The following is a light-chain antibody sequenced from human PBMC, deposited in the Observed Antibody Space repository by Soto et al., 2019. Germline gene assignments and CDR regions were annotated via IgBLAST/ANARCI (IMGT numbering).Light chain of an antibody. Sequence: QTVVTQEASLTVSPGGTVTLTCGSSTGAVTSGHYPHWFQQKPGQAPRTLIYDTSDKHSWTPARFSGSLLGGKAVLTLSGAQPEDEADYYCLVIFTGVGEVFATGTKLTVL. V-gene: IGLV7-46*01. CDR3: LVIFTGVGEV. CDR2: DTS. CDR1: TGAVTSGHY. J-gene: IGLJ1*01.